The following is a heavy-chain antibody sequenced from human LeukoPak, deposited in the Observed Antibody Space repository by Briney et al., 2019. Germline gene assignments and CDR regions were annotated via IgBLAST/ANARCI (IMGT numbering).Heavy chain of an antibody. Sequence: SETLSLTCTVSGGSISSYYWSWIRQPAGKGLEWIGYIYYSGSTNYNPSLKSRVTISGDTSKNQFSLKLSSVTAADTAVYYCARGRYYYDSIRGLLNYYYYYMDVWGKGTTVTVSS. J-gene: IGHJ6*03. V-gene: IGHV4-59*01. CDR3: ARGRYYYDSIRGLLNYYYYYMDV. CDR1: GGSISSYY. D-gene: IGHD3-22*01. CDR2: IYYSGST.